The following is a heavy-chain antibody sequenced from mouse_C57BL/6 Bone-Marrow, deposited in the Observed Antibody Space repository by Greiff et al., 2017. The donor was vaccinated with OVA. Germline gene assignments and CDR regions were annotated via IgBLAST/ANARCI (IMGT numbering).Heavy chain of an antibody. Sequence: EVQLVESGPGLVKPSQSLSLTCSVTGYSITSGYYWNWIRQFPGNKLEWMGYISYDGSNNYNPSLKNRISITRDTSKNQFFLKLNSVTTEDTATYYCARGGTTVVDPYYYAMDYWGQGTSVTVSS. D-gene: IGHD1-1*01. CDR3: ARGGTTVVDPYYYAMDY. CDR2: ISYDGSN. CDR1: GYSITSGYY. V-gene: IGHV3-6*01. J-gene: IGHJ4*01.